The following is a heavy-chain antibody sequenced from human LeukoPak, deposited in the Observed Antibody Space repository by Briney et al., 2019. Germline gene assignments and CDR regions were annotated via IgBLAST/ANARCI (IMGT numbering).Heavy chain of an antibody. J-gene: IGHJ6*02. D-gene: IGHD1-1*01. CDR3: ARASSDLENYYYYGMDV. Sequence: EGSLRLSCTASGFTVSSNYMSWVRQAPGKGLEWVSVIYSGGNTYYADSVKGRFTISRDNSKNTLYLQMNSLRAEDTAVYYCARASSDLENYYYYGMDVWGQGTTVTVSS. CDR2: IYSGGNT. V-gene: IGHV3-53*01. CDR1: GFTVSSNY.